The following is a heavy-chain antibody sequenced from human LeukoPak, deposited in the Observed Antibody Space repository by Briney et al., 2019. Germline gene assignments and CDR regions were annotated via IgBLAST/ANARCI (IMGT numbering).Heavy chain of an antibody. V-gene: IGHV1-2*02. D-gene: IGHD3-10*01. CDR2: INPNSGST. CDR1: GYTFTGYY. Sequence: ASVKVSCKASGYTFTGYYMHWVRQAPGQGLEWMGWINPNSGSTNYAQKFQGRVTMTRDTSISTAYMELSRLRSDDTAVYYCARAPYYYGSGSLRPNDAFDIWGQGTMVTVSS. J-gene: IGHJ3*02. CDR3: ARAPYYYGSGSLRPNDAFDI.